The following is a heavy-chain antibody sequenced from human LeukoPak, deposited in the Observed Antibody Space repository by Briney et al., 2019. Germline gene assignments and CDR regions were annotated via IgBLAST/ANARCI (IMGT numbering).Heavy chain of an antibody. D-gene: IGHD3-22*01. CDR1: GFTFSSYW. CDR2: IKQDGSEK. Sequence: GGSLRLSCAASGFTFSSYWMSWVRQAPGKGLEWVANIKQDGSEKHYVDSVKGRFTISRDNAKNSLYLQMNSLRAEDTAVYYCARDRGDYYDSSGYYYFDYWGQGTLVTVS. V-gene: IGHV3-7*01. J-gene: IGHJ4*02. CDR3: ARDRGDYYDSSGYYYFDY.